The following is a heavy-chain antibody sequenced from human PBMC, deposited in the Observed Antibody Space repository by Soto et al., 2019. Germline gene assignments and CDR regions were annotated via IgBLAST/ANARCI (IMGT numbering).Heavy chain of an antibody. CDR1: GFTFGPYS. J-gene: IGHJ3*02. CDR3: AKGNYYDSSGYYFRDAFDI. CDR2: ISSDIITT. D-gene: IGHD3-22*01. V-gene: IGHV3-30-3*01. Sequence: GGSLRLSCSASGFTFGPYSMHWVRQPPGKGLEWVAFISSDIITTDYADSVKGRFTISRDNSKNTLYLQMNSLRAEDTAVYYCAKGNYYDSSGYYFRDAFDIWGQGTMVTVSS.